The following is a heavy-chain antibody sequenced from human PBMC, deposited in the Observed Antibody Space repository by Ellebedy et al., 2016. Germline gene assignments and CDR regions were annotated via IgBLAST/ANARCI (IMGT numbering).Heavy chain of an antibody. D-gene: IGHD3-22*01. V-gene: IGHV4-39*07. CDR1: GDSISGYSTFY. J-gene: IGHJ5*02. Sequence: SETLSLTCTVSGDSISGYSTFYWGWVRQPPGKGLEWIGEINQSGDTNYNTSLKSRVTTSIDTSKKQFSLKLTSVTAADTAVYYCARAKMIIDEVYFDPWGQGTLVTVSS. CDR3: ARAKMIIDEVYFDP. CDR2: INQSGDT.